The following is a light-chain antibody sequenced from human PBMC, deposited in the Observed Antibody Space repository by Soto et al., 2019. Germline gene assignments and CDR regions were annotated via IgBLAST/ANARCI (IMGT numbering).Light chain of an antibody. CDR1: SSYVGGDNS. CDR2: EAS. J-gene: IGLJ1*01. V-gene: IGLV2-14*01. Sequence: QSVLTQPASVSGSPGQSIAISCTGTSSYVGGDNSVSWYQQYPANAPKLIIYEASNRPSGVSDRFSGSQSGNTASLTISGLQAEDEADYYCSSYTSSNTYVSGSGTKVTVL. CDR3: SSYTSSNTYV.